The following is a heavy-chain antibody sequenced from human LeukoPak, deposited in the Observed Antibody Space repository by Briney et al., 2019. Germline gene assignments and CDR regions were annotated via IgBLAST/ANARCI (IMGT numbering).Heavy chain of an antibody. D-gene: IGHD3-10*01. CDR3: ARDLGTGLYYGSGSVGFDP. CDR2: IYYSGST. J-gene: IGHJ5*02. Sequence: SETLSLTCTVSGGSISSYYWSWIRQPPGKGLEWIGYIYYSGSTNYNPSLKSRVTISVDTSKNQFSLKLSSVTAADTAVYYRARDLGTGLYYGSGSVGFDPWGQGTLVTVSS. V-gene: IGHV4-59*01. CDR1: GGSISSYY.